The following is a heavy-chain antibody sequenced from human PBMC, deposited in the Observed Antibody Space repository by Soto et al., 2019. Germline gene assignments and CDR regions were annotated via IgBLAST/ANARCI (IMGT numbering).Heavy chain of an antibody. D-gene: IGHD5-18*01. CDR1: GFTVSSNY. J-gene: IGHJ4*02. CDR2: IFSGGTT. CDR3: AKDADTAMVYYFDY. V-gene: IGHV3-66*01. Sequence: PGGSLRLSCVTSGFTVSSNYMSWVRQAPGKGLEWVSVIFSGGTTSYADSVKGRFFISRDNSKNTLYLQMNSLRAEDTAVYYCAKDADTAMVYYFDYWGQGTLVTVSS.